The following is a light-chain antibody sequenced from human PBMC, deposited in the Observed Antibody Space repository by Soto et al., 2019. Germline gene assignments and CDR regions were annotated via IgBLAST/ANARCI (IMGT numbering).Light chain of an antibody. CDR3: QQSFSPLLT. V-gene: IGKV1-39*01. CDR1: QTLNNY. Sequence: DIQMTQSPSSVSASVGHRVTLTCRASQTLNNYLTWFQQKPGKAPKVLIYAAYTLQSGVPSRFSGSGSGAEFTLTISSLQPEDFATYYCQQSFSPLLTFGEGTKVDIK. J-gene: IGKJ4*01. CDR2: AAY.